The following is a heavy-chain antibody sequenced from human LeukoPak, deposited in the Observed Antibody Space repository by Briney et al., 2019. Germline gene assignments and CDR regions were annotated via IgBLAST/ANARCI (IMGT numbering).Heavy chain of an antibody. D-gene: IGHD6-13*01. CDR2: ISASGGIT. CDR3: AKYTSSSWYTAFDI. J-gene: IGHJ3*02. V-gene: IGHV3-23*01. Sequence: GGSLRLSCAASGFTFRSYAMTWVRQAPGKGLDWVSGISASGGITDYADSVKGRFTISRDNSKNTLYLQMNSLRADDTAVYYCAKYTSSSWYTAFDIWGQGTMVTVAS. CDR1: GFTFRSYA.